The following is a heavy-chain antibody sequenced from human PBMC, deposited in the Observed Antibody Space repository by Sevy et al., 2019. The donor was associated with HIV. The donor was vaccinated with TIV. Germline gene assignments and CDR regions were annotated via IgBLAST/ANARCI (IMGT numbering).Heavy chain of an antibody. V-gene: IGHV1-58*01. CDR3: AVWGRRGAGLDAFDI. CDR1: GFTFTSSA. D-gene: IGHD1-26*01. J-gene: IGHJ3*02. CDR2: IVVGSGNT. Sequence: ASVKVSCKASGFTFTSSAVQWVRQARGQRLEWIGWIVVGSGNTNYAQKFQERVTITRDMSTSTAYMELSSLRSEDTAVYYCAVWGRRGAGLDAFDIWGQGTMVTVSS.